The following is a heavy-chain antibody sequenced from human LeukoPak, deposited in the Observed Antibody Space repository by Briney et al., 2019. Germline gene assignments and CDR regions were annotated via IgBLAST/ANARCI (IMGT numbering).Heavy chain of an antibody. J-gene: IGHJ6*02. CDR3: AHGFFYLGMDV. D-gene: IGHD2/OR15-2a*01. Sequence: SQRLSLSSALSGVGISSENVGWYWIRHSPSIGLEWVGRTYYRSKWYYDYAVSVKSRISINPDTSKNQFSLQLNSVTPEDTAVYYCAHGFFYLGMDVWGQGATFTVSS. CDR2: TYYRSKWYY. V-gene: IGHV6-1*01. CDR1: GVGISSENVG.